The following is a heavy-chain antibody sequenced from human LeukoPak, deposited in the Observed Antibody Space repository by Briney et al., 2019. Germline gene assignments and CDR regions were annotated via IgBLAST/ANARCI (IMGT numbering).Heavy chain of an antibody. V-gene: IGHV4-31*03. CDR1: GGSISSGGYY. J-gene: IGHJ5*02. D-gene: IGHD3-10*01. CDR3: ATGYGSGWFDP. CDR2: IYYSGST. Sequence: PSQTLSLTCTVSGGSISSGGYYWSWIRQHPGKGLEWIGYIYYSGSTYYNPSLKSRVTMSVDTSQNQFSLKLTSVTAADTAVYYCATGYGSGWFDPWGQGTLVTVSS.